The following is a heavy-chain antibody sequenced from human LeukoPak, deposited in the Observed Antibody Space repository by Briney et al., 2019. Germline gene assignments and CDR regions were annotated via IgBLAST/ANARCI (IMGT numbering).Heavy chain of an antibody. CDR3: AKDSNPLDYGDYGDY. D-gene: IGHD4-17*01. J-gene: IGHJ4*02. CDR2: IRYDGSNK. CDR1: GFTFSSYG. Sequence: GGSLRLFCAASGFTFSSYGMHWVRQAPGKGLEWVAFIRYDGSNKYYADSVKGRFTISRDNSKNTLYLQMNSLRAENTAVYYCAKDSNPLDYGDYGDYWGQGTLVTVSS. V-gene: IGHV3-30*02.